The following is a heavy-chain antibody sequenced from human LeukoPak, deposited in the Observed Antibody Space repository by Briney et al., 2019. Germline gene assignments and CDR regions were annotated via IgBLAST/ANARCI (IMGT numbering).Heavy chain of an antibody. CDR2: ISGSGSGT. Sequence: GGALRLSCEASGGTFSSYAMSWFRQAPGKWLEWVSAISGSGSGTYYPDSVRGRFTISRDSSKNTLYLQMNSLRVEDTAVYYCAKDQAVAGNYWGQGTLVTVSS. CDR3: AKDQAVAGNY. D-gene: IGHD6-19*01. V-gene: IGHV3-23*01. J-gene: IGHJ4*02. CDR1: GGTFSSYA.